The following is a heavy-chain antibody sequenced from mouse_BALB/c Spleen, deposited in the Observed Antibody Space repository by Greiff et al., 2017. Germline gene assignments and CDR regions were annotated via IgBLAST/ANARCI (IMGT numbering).Heavy chain of an antibody. D-gene: IGHD1-3*01. J-gene: IGHJ2*01. CDR2: INPGSGGT. Sequence: VKLMESGAELVRPGTSVKVSCKASGYAFTNYLIEWVKQRPGQGLEWIGVINPGSGGTNYNEKFKGKATLTADKSSSTAYMQLSSLTSDDSAVYFCARSGRYYFDYWGQGTTLTVSS. CDR1: GYAFTNYL. V-gene: IGHV1-54*01. CDR3: ARSGRYYFDY.